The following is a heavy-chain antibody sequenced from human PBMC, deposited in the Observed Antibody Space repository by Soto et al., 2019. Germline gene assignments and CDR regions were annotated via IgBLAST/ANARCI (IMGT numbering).Heavy chain of an antibody. V-gene: IGHV1-69*12. D-gene: IGHD2-2*01. J-gene: IGHJ6*02. CDR1: GGTFTNYA. Sequence: QVQLVQSGAEVKKPGSSLKVSCKASGGTFTNYAFSWVRQAPGQGPEWMGGIIPIFGTPDYAQKFQGRDIITADESTRTVSMELNSLRSDDTAVYYCARERSVGYCITTTCPKPFYYYAMDVWGQGTTVTVSS. CDR3: ARERSVGYCITTTCPKPFYYYAMDV. CDR2: IIPIFGTP.